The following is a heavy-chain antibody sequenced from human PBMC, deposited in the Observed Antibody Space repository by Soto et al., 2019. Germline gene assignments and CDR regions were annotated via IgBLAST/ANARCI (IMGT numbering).Heavy chain of an antibody. D-gene: IGHD3-22*01. Sequence: ESGGGLVQPGGSLRLSCAASAFTFSTYWMSWVRQAPGKGLEWVANIKQDGSEKYYVDSVKGRFTISRDNAKNSLYLQMNSLRAEDTAVYYCARGSTYYYDSSGYYIYYFDYWGQGTLVTVSS. CDR2: IKQDGSEK. V-gene: IGHV3-7*03. CDR1: AFTFSTYW. J-gene: IGHJ4*02. CDR3: ARGSTYYYDSSGYYIYYFDY.